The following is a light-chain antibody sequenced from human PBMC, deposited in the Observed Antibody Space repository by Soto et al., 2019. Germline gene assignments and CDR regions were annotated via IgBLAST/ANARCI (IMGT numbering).Light chain of an antibody. J-gene: IGLJ1*01. V-gene: IGLV1-47*02. CDR1: SSNIGSYP. CDR3: AAWDARLSGHV. CDR2: SDD. Sequence: QSVLTLSPSASGTPGQRVTISWYGSSSNIGSYPVYWYQQLPGTAPKLLINSDDQRPSGVPDRFSASKSGTSASLAISGLRSEDEADYYCAAWDARLSGHVFGAGTQVT.